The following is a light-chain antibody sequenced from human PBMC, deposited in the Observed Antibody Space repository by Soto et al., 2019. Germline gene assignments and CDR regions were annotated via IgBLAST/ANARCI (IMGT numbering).Light chain of an antibody. CDR1: QSVTDW. Sequence: DIQLTQSPSTLSASVGDRVTITCRASQSVTDWLAWYQQKPGKAPKLLIYDASSLQSGVPSRFSGSGSGKEFSLTISSLQPDDFATYYCQQYYRSCTFGQGTKVEIK. V-gene: IGKV1-5*01. CDR2: DAS. CDR3: QQYYRSCT. J-gene: IGKJ2*02.